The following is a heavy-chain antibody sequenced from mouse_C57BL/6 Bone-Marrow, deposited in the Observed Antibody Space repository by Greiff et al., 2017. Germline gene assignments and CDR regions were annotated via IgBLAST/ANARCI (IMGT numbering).Heavy chain of an antibody. CDR2: IDPSDSYT. D-gene: IGHD4-1*02. CDR3: AREGLLNWDTDY. CDR1: GYTFTSYW. Sequence: QVQLKQPGAELVKPGASVKLSCKASGYTFTSYWMQWVKQRPGQGLEWIGEIDPSDSYTNYNQKFKGKATLTVDTSSSTAYMQLSSLTSEDSAVYYCAREGLLNWDTDYWGQGTTLTVSS. J-gene: IGHJ2*01. V-gene: IGHV1-50*01.